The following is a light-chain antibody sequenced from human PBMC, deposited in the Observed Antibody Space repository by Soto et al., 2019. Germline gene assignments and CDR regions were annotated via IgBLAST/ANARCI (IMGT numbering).Light chain of an antibody. V-gene: IGLV2-8*01. CDR2: EVS. J-gene: IGLJ1*01. Sequence: QSVLTQPPSASGSPGQSVTISCTGTSSDIGVYNYVSWYQQHPGKAPKLMLYEVSKRPSGVPDRFSGSKSGNTASLTVSGLQAEDEADYYCCSYAGSYTWVFGSGTKVTVL. CDR3: CSYAGSYTWV. CDR1: SSDIGVYNY.